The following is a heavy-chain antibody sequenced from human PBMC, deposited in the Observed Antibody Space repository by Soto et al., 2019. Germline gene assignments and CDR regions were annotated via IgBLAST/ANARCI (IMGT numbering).Heavy chain of an antibody. CDR2: IYYSGST. Sequence: SETLSLTCTVSGASISGSHWSWIRQPPGKGLEWIGYIYYSGSTNYNPSLKSRVTISVDTSKNQFSLKLSSVTAADTAVYYCAREGLTGTIGLYYYYGMDVWGQGTTVTVSS. D-gene: IGHD1-7*01. CDR1: GASISGSH. CDR3: AREGLTGTIGLYYYYGMDV. J-gene: IGHJ6*02. V-gene: IGHV4-59*01.